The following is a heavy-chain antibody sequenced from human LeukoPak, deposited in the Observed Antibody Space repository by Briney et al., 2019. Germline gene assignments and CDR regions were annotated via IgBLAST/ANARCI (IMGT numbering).Heavy chain of an antibody. CDR3: ARDPRGGYDWFDY. V-gene: IGHV1-69*06. Sequence: ASVKVSCKASGGTFSSYAISWVRQAPGRGLEWMGGIIPIFGTANYAQKFQGRVTITADKSTSTAYMELSSLRSEDTAVYYCARDPRGGYDWFDYWGQGTLVTVSS. CDR1: GGTFSSYA. CDR2: IIPIFGTA. J-gene: IGHJ4*02. D-gene: IGHD5-12*01.